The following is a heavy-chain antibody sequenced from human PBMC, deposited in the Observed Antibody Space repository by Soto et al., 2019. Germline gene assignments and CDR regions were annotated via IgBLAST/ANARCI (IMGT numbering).Heavy chain of an antibody. CDR3: AKDIERQWLYYYGMDV. D-gene: IGHD6-19*01. CDR2: IYYNGGTV. V-gene: IGHV3-30*02. CDR1: GFIFSSYS. Sequence: QPGGSLRLSCAASGFIFSSYSMNWVRQAPGKGLEWVSYIYYNGGTVYYVDSVKGRFTISRDNSKNTLYLQMNSLRAEDTAVYYCAKDIERQWLYYYGMDVWGQGTTVTVSS. J-gene: IGHJ6*02.